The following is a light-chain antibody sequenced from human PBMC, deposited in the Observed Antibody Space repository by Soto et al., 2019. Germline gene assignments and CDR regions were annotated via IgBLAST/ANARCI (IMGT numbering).Light chain of an antibody. CDR2: ATT. J-gene: IGLJ3*02. V-gene: IGLV2-23*01. CDR3: CSYAGSFTWV. Sequence: QSALTQPASVSGSPGQSITISCTGTSSDVGNYNLVSWYQHHPGKAPQLIIYATTKRPSGVSNRYSGSKSGNTASLTISGLQAEDEADYYCCSYAGSFTWVFGGGTKLTVL. CDR1: SSDVGNYNL.